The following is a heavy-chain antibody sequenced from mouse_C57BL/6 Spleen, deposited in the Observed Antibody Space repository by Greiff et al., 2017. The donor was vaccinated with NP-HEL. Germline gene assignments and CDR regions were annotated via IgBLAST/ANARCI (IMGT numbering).Heavy chain of an antibody. CDR1: GYTFTDYY. CDR2: INPYNGGT. D-gene: IGHD2-4*01. J-gene: IGHJ4*01. Sequence: VQLKQSGPVLVKPGASVKMSCKASGYTFTDYYMNWVKQSHGKSLEWIGVINPYNGGTSYNQKFKGKATLTVDKSSSTAYMELNSLTSEDSTVYYCARRGLPGGYAMDYWGQGTSVTVSS. V-gene: IGHV1-19*01. CDR3: ARRGLPGGYAMDY.